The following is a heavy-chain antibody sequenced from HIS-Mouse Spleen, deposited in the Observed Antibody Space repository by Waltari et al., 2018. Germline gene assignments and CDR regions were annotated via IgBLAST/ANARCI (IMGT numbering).Heavy chain of an antibody. V-gene: IGHV4-39*07. CDR1: GGSISSSSYY. Sequence: QLQLQESGPGLVKPSETLSLTCTVSGGSISSSSYYWGWNRLPPGKGLEWIGSIYYSGSTYYNPSLKSRVTISVDTSKNQFSLKLSSVTAADTAVYYCASGVVVAATAVHFDYWGQGTLVTVSS. CDR3: ASGVVVAATAVHFDY. D-gene: IGHD2-15*01. J-gene: IGHJ4*02. CDR2: IYYSGST.